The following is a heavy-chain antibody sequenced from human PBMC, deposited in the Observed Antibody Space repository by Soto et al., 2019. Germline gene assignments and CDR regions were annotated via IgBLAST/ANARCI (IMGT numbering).Heavy chain of an antibody. Sequence: GGSLRLSCAASGFTFSSYAMSWVRQAPGKGLEWVSAISGSGGSTYYADSVKGRFTISRDNSKNTLYLQMNSLRAEDPALYYWAKDGKAEDDYGGQETLVTVSS. V-gene: IGHV3-23*01. CDR2: ISGSGGST. D-gene: IGHD6-13*01. CDR3: AKDGKAEDDY. J-gene: IGHJ4*02. CDR1: GFTFSSYA.